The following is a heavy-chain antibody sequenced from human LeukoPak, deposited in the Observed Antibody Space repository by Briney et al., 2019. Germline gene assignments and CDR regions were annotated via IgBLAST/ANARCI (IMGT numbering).Heavy chain of an antibody. CDR3: AKNTALTGEFES. Sequence: ASVKVSCKASGYTFTSYYMHWVRQAPGQGLEWMGIINPSGGSTSYAQKFQGRVTMTRDTSTSTVYMELSSLRSEDTAVYYCAKNTALTGEFESWGQGTLVTVSS. CDR1: GYTFTSYY. D-gene: IGHD7-27*01. V-gene: IGHV1-46*01. J-gene: IGHJ4*02. CDR2: INPSGGST.